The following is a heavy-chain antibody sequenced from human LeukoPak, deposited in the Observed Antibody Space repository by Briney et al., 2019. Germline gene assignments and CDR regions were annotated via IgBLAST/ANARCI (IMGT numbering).Heavy chain of an antibody. CDR1: GGSFSDYY. V-gene: IGHV4-59*01. Sequence: PSETLSLTCAVYGGSFSDYYWSWIRQPPGKGLEWIGYIYYSGSTNYNPSLKSRVTISVDTSKNQFSLKLSSVTAADTAVYYCARGGYYYDSSGYYGFDYWGQGTLVTVSS. D-gene: IGHD3-22*01. J-gene: IGHJ4*02. CDR3: ARGGYYYDSSGYYGFDY. CDR2: IYYSGST.